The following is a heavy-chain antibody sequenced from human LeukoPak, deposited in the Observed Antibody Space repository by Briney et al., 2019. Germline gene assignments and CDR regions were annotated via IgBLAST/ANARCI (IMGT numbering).Heavy chain of an antibody. CDR2: MYYSGST. D-gene: IGHD2-2*01. V-gene: IGHV4-59*11. J-gene: IGHJ4*02. Sequence: TSETLSLTCTVSGGSISYHYWSWIRQPPGKGLEWIGYMYYSGSTNYNPSLKSRVTISVDTSRNQFSLKLTSVTAADTAVYYCARGGYCSSISCYHPIDYWGQGTLVTVSS. CDR1: GGSISYHY. CDR3: ARGGYCSSISCYHPIDY.